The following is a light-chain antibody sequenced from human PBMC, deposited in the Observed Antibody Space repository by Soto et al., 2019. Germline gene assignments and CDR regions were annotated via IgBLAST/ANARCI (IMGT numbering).Light chain of an antibody. Sequence: QSVLTQPASVSGSPGQSITISCTGTSTDVGYYNYVSWFQKHPDKAPKLIISDVTNRPSGVSNRFSGSKSGNTASLTISGLQAEDEAHYYCISLNTSGTHVFGTGTKVTV. V-gene: IGLV2-14*03. CDR3: ISLNTSGTHV. CDR2: DVT. J-gene: IGLJ1*01. CDR1: STDVGYYNY.